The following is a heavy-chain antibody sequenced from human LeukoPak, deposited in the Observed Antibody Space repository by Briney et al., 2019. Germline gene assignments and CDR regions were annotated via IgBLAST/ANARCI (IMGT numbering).Heavy chain of an antibody. D-gene: IGHD2-8*01. Sequence: ASVKVSCKASGYTLTSYYMHWVRQAPGQGLEWMGIINPSGGSTSYAQKFQGRVTMTRDMSTSTAYMELSSLRSEDTAVYYCAREGGGYCTNGVCFPERGKALDYWGQGTLVTVS. V-gene: IGHV1-46*01. CDR3: AREGGGYCTNGVCFPERGKALDY. CDR1: GYTLTSYY. CDR2: INPSGGST. J-gene: IGHJ4*02.